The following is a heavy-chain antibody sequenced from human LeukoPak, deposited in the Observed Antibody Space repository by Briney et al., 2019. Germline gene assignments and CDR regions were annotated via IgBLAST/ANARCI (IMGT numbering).Heavy chain of an antibody. CDR1: GYTFTGYY. Sequence: ASVKVSCKASGYTFTGYYMHWVRQAPGQGLEWMGWINPNSGGTNYAQKFQGRVTMTRDTSISTAYMELRRLRSDDTAVYYCARAVSRLQQLVLDYWGQGTLVTVSS. V-gene: IGHV1-2*02. CDR3: ARAVSRLQQLVLDY. CDR2: INPNSGGT. J-gene: IGHJ4*02. D-gene: IGHD6-13*01.